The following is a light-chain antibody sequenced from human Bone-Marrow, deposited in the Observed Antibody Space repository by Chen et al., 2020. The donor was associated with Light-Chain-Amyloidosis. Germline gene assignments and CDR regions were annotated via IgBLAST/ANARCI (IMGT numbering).Light chain of an antibody. CDR1: QTISSNY. V-gene: IGKV3-20*01. CDR3: QQYGTSPLT. Sequence: EIVLPQSPVTLSFSPGEGANLPCRASQTISSNYLTWYQQKFGQAPRLLIYGSSSRATGIPDRFTGSGYGTDFTLTINRLEPEDFAMYDCQQYGTSPLTFGGGTKVEIK. CDR2: GSS. J-gene: IGKJ4*01.